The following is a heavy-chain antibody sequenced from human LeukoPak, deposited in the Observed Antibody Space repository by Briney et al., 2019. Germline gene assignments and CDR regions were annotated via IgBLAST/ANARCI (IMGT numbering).Heavy chain of an antibody. J-gene: IGHJ4*02. V-gene: IGHV1-69*13. CDR1: GGTFSSYA. D-gene: IGHD4-11*01. CDR3: ASDGAIYSNSNDY. CDR2: IIPIFGTA. Sequence: SVKVSCKASGGTFSSYAISWVRQAPGQGLEWMGRIIPIFGTANYAQKFQGRVTITADESTSTAYMELSSLRSEDTAVYYCASDGAIYSNSNDYWGQGTLVTVSS.